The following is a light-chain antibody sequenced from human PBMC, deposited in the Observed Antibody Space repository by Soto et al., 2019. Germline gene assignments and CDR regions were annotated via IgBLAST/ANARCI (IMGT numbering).Light chain of an antibody. CDR1: RTIRDY. V-gene: IGKV1-39*01. CDR2: NAY. Sequence: DIQMTQSPSSLSASVGDRVTITCRASRTIRDYLNWYQQKPGKAPKLLIHNAYSLQDGVPSRFSGSGSGTEFTLTIRSLQPEDFATYYCQQSYSTPRAFGQGTKVDIK. CDR3: QQSYSTPRA. J-gene: IGKJ2*01.